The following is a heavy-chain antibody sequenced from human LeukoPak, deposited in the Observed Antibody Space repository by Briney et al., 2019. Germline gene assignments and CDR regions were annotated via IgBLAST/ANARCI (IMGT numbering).Heavy chain of an antibody. Sequence: ASVKVSCKASGGTFSSYAISWVRQAPGQGLEWMGGIIPIFGAANYAQKFQGRVTITTDESTSTAYMELSSLRSEDTAVYYCARAYYDYVWGSYRLMAFDIWGQGTMVTVSS. CDR1: GGTFSSYA. CDR3: ARAYYDYVWGSYRLMAFDI. D-gene: IGHD3-16*02. CDR2: IIPIFGAA. V-gene: IGHV1-69*05. J-gene: IGHJ3*02.